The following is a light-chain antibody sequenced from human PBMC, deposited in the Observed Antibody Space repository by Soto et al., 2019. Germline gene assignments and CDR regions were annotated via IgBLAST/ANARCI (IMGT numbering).Light chain of an antibody. CDR3: QQYNSYPLT. V-gene: IGKV1-5*03. CDR1: QSISSW. Sequence: SVGDRVTITCRASQSISSWLAWYQQKPGKAPKLLIYKASSLESGVPSRFSGSGSGTEFTLTISSLQPDDFATYYCQQYNSYPLTFGGGTKVDIK. CDR2: KAS. J-gene: IGKJ4*01.